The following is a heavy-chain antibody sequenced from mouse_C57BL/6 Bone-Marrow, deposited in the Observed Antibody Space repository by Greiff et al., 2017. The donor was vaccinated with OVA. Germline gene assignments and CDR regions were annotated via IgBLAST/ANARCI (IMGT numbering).Heavy chain of an antibody. CDR2: IDPSDSET. D-gene: IGHD2-4*01. Sequence: QVQLQQPGAELVRPGSSVKLSCKASGYTFTSYWMHWVKQRPIQGLEWIGNIDPSDSETHYNQKFKDKATLTVDNSSSTAYMQRSSLTAEDAAVYYCASGPIYYDYLAWFADWGQGTLVTVSA. J-gene: IGHJ3*01. CDR1: GYTFTSYW. V-gene: IGHV1-52*01. CDR3: ASGPIYYDYLAWFAD.